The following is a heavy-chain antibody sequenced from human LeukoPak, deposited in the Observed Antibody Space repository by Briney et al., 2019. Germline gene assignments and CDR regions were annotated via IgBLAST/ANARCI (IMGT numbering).Heavy chain of an antibody. CDR1: GGSISSGGYS. D-gene: IGHD4-17*01. V-gene: IGHV4-30-2*01. CDR2: IYHSGSS. Sequence: SQTLSLTCAVSGGSISSGGYSWSWIRQPPGKGLEWIGYIYHSGSSYYNPSLKSRVTISVDKSKNQFSLKLSSVTAADTAVYYCARPGYGDYVDYWGQGTLVTVSS. CDR3: ARPGYGDYVDY. J-gene: IGHJ4*02.